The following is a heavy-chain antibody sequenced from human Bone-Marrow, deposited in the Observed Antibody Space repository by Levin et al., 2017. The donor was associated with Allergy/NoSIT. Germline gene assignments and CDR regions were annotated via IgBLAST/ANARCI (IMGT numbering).Heavy chain of an antibody. D-gene: IGHD3-22*01. Sequence: GGSLRLSCATSGFTFSTHVISWVRQAPGKGLDWVSNIDASGGTTRYADSVKGRFTISRDNSNNMIFLEMSNLRAEDTAIYYCVKEGYYDLVDWGQGTLVTVSS. CDR2: IDASGGTT. V-gene: IGHV3-23*01. J-gene: IGHJ4*02. CDR3: VKEGYYDLVD. CDR1: GFTFSTHV.